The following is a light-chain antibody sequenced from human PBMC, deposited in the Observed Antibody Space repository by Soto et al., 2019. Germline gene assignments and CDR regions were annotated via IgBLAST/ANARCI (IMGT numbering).Light chain of an antibody. Sequence: QSVLAQPRSVSGSPGQSVTISCTGTSSDVGGYKYVSWYQQKPGKAPKLIIYGVSRWPSGVPNRFSGSKSGNRASLTISGLQAEDEGDYYCCSYAGGPEVFGTGTKGTV. CDR2: GVS. J-gene: IGLJ1*01. CDR3: CSYAGGPEV. V-gene: IGLV2-11*01. CDR1: SSDVGGYKY.